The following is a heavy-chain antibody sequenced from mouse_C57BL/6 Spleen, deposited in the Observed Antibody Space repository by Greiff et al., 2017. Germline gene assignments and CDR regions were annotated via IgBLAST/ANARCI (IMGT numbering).Heavy chain of an antibody. CDR1: GYTFTDYN. Sequence: EVKLMESGPELVKPGASVKIPCKASGYTFTDYNMDWVKQSHGKSLEWIGDTNPNNGGTTYNQKFKGKATLTVDKSSSTAYMELRSLTSEDTAVYYCARKEGNYRAIDYWGQGTSVTVSS. CDR2: TNPNNGGT. CDR3: ARKEGNYRAIDY. J-gene: IGHJ4*01. V-gene: IGHV1-18*01. D-gene: IGHD2-1*01.